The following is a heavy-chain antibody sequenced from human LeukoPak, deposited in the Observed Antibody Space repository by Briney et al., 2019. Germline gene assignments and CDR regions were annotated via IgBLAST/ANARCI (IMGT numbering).Heavy chain of an antibody. V-gene: IGHV1-2*02. D-gene: IGHD1-26*01. CDR2: INPNSGGT. CDR3: ARGGRWELPRPYAFDI. CDR1: GYTFTGYY. Sequence: ASVTVSCKASGYTFTGYYMHWVRQAPGQGLEWMGWINPNSGGTNYAQKFQGRVTMTRDTSTSTAYMELRSLRSDDTADYYCARGGRWELPRPYAFDIWGQGTMVTVSS. J-gene: IGHJ3*02.